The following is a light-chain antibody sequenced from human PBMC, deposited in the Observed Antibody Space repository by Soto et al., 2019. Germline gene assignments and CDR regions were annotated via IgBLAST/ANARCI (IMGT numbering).Light chain of an antibody. J-gene: IGKJ4*01. Sequence: AIRMTQSPSSFSASTGDRVTITCRASQGISSYLAWYQQKPGKAPKLLIYAASTLHSGVPSRFSGSGSGTDFTLTISCLQSEDFATYYCQQYYSYPTFGGGTKVDIK. CDR1: QGISSY. CDR3: QQYYSYPT. V-gene: IGKV1-8*01. CDR2: AAS.